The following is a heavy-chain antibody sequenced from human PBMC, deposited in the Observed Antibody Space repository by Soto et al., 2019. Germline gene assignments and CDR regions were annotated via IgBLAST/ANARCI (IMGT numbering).Heavy chain of an antibody. CDR1: GYTFTSYY. D-gene: IGHD3-22*01. CDR2: INPSGGST. Sequence: ASVKVSCKASGYTFTSYYMHWVRQAPGQGLEWMGIINPSGGSTSYAQKFQGRVTMTRDTSTSTVYMELSSLRSEYTAVYYCAREYYYDSSGKGWFDPWGQGTLVTVSS. J-gene: IGHJ5*02. V-gene: IGHV1-46*01. CDR3: AREYYYDSSGKGWFDP.